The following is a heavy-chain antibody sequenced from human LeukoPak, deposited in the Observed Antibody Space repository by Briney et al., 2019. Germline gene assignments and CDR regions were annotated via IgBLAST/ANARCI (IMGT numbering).Heavy chain of an antibody. V-gene: IGHV3-30-3*01. CDR3: ARGYSNYEAY. CDR1: GFTFSSYA. D-gene: IGHD4-11*01. Sequence: GGSLRLSCAASGFTFSSYAMHWVRQAPGKGLEWVAVISYDGSNKYYADSVKGRFTISRDNSKNTLYLQMNSLRAEDTAVYYCARGYSNYEAYWGQGTLVTVSS. CDR2: ISYDGSNK. J-gene: IGHJ4*02.